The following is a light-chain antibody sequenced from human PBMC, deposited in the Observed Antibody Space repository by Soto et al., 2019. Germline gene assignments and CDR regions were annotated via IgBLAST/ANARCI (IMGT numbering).Light chain of an antibody. CDR1: QSVSSN. CDR3: QHCNNWPIT. V-gene: IGKV3-15*01. Sequence: EIGLTQSPATLSVSPGESATLSCRASQSVSSNLAWYQQKPGQAPRLLIYGASTRATGFPARFSGSGSGTEFTLTISSLQSEDFAVYYCQHCNNWPITFGQGTRLEIK. CDR2: GAS. J-gene: IGKJ5*01.